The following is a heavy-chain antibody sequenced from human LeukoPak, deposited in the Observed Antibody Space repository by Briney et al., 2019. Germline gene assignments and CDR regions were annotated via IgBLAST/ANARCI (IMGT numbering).Heavy chain of an antibody. J-gene: IGHJ5*02. CDR3: ARLWFGELTNWFDP. D-gene: IGHD3-10*01. V-gene: IGHV5-10-1*01. Sequence: GESLKISCKVSGXSFINYWISWVRQMPGKGLEWMGRIDPSDSYTNYSPSFQGHVTISADKSISTAYLQWSSLKASDTAMYYCARLWFGELTNWFDPWGQGTLVTVSS. CDR2: IDPSDSYT. CDR1: GXSFINYW.